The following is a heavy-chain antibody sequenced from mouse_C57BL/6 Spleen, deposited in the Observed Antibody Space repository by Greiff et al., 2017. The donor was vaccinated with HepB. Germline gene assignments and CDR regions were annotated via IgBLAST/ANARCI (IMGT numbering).Heavy chain of an antibody. CDR3: ARGGGYYDGLRDFDY. J-gene: IGHJ2*01. CDR1: GFTFSDYY. Sequence: EVQLVESEGGLVQPGSSMKLSCTASGFTFSDYYMAWVRQVPEKGLEWVANINYDGSSTYYLDSLKSRFIISRDNAKNILYLQMSSLKSEDTATYYCARGGGYYDGLRDFDYWGQGTTLTVSS. V-gene: IGHV5-16*01. D-gene: IGHD2-3*01. CDR2: INYDGSST.